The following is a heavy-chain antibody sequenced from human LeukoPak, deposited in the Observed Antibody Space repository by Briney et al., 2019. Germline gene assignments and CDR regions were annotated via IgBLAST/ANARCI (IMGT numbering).Heavy chain of an antibody. CDR1: GYTFTGYY. Sequence: GASVKVSCKASGYTFTGYYMHWVRQAPGQGLEWMGWINPNSGGTNYAQKFQGRVTMTRDTSISTAYMELSRLRSDDTAVYYCARDRRSTDYDFWSGNDAFDIWGQGTMVTVSS. CDR3: ARDRRSTDYDFWSGNDAFDI. D-gene: IGHD3-3*01. J-gene: IGHJ3*02. CDR2: INPNSGGT. V-gene: IGHV1-2*02.